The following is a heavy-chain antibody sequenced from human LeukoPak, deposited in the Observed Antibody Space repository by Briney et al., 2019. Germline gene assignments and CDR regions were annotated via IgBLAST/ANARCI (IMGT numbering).Heavy chain of an antibody. CDR1: GGSVSSGSYY. D-gene: IGHD3-3*01. J-gene: IGHJ6*02. CDR2: IYYSGST. Sequence: TSETLSLTCTVSGGSVSSGSYYWSWIRQPPGKGLEWIGYIYYSGSTNYNPSLKSRVTISVDTSKNQFSLKLSSVTAADTAVYYCARDANPYYDFWSGYQSYYYYGMDVWGQGTTVTVSS. CDR3: ARDANPYYDFWSGYQSYYYYGMDV. V-gene: IGHV4-61*01.